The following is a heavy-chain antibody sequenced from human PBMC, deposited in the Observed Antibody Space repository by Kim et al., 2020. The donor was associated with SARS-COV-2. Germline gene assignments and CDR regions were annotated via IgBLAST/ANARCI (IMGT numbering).Heavy chain of an antibody. Sequence: GGSLRLSCAASGFTFSSYAMHWVRQAPGKGLEWVAVISYDGSNKYYADSVKGRFTISRDNSKNTLYLQMTSLRAEDTAVYYCVRGTPHFDYWGQGTRVT. CDR2: ISYDGSNK. CDR1: GFTFSSYA. CDR3: VRGTPHFDY. J-gene: IGHJ4*02. V-gene: IGHV3-30*04. D-gene: IGHD2-15*01.